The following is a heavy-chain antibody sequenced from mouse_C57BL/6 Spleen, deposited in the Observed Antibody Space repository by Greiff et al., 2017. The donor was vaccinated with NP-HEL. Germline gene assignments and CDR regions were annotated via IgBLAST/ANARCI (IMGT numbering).Heavy chain of an antibody. CDR1: GYSITSAY. J-gene: IGHJ1*03. D-gene: IGHD1-1*01. CDR2: ISYSGST. CDR3: ARYGSRYFDV. Sequence: EVMLVESGPGLAKPSQTLSLTCSFTGYSITSAYWNWIRKFPGNKLEYMGYISYSGSTYYNPSLKSRISITRDTSKNQYYLQLNSVTTEDTATYYCARYGSRYFDVWGTGTTVTVSS. V-gene: IGHV3-8*01.